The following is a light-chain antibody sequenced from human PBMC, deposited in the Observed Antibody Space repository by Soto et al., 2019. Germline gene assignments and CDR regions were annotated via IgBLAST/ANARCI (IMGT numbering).Light chain of an antibody. CDR1: QDISNY. CDR2: DAS. V-gene: IGKV1-33*01. J-gene: IGKJ4*01. CDR3: QQYDNLPT. Sequence: DIQMTQSPSSLSASVGDRVTITCQASQDISNYLNCYQQKPGKAPKLLIYDASNLEPGVPSRFSGSGSGTDFTFTISSLQPEDIATYYCQQYDNLPTFGGGTKVEIK.